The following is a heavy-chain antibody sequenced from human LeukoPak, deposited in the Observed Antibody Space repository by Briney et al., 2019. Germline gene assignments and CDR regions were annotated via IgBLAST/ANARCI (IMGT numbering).Heavy chain of an antibody. D-gene: IGHD3-10*01. Sequence: ASVSVXCKASGYTFTSYGISWVRQAPGQGLXXMGWISINNGNTNYAQKFQGRVTMSTDTSTSTAYMELRSLRSDDTAVYYCARGLRRTGSSSLFGYWGQGTLVTVSS. J-gene: IGHJ4*02. CDR3: ARGLRRTGSSSLFGY. V-gene: IGHV1-18*04. CDR2: ISINNGNT. CDR1: GYTFTSYG.